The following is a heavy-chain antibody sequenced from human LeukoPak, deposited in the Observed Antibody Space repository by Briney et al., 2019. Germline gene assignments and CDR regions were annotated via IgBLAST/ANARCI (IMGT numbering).Heavy chain of an antibody. J-gene: IGHJ4*02. D-gene: IGHD3-22*01. CDR3: ARDDGRDSSGYPSDD. CDR1: GGTFSSYA. CDR2: IIPILGIA. V-gene: IGHV1-69*04. Sequence: ASVKVSCKASGGTFSSYAISWVRQAPGQGPEWMGRIIPILGIANYAQNFQGRVTMTRDTSTSTVYMELSSLRFEDTAVYYCARDDGRDSSGYPSDDWGQGTLVTVSS.